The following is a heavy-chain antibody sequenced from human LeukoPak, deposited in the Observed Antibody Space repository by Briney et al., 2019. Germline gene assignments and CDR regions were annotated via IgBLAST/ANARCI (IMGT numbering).Heavy chain of an antibody. Sequence: PGGSLRLSCAASGFTFSSYSMNWVRQAPGKGLEWVSSISSSSSYIYYADSVKGRFTISRENAKNSLYLQMNSLRAGDTAVYYCARGVRNAFDIWGQGTMVTVSS. CDR3: ARGVRNAFDI. J-gene: IGHJ3*02. V-gene: IGHV3-21*01. CDR1: GFTFSSYS. D-gene: IGHD4/OR15-4a*01. CDR2: ISSSSSYI.